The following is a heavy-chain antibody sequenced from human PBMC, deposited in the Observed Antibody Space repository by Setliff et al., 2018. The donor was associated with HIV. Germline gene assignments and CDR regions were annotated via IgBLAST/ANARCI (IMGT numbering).Heavy chain of an antibody. CDR1: GGFISTGGYS. CDR2: IYHSGNT. V-gene: IGHV4-30-2*01. J-gene: IGHJ4*02. Sequence: SETLSLTCTVSGGFISTGGYSWSWIRQPPGKGLEWIGYIYHSGNTYYNPSLKSRVSISVDRSKNYFSLRLSSVTAADTAVYYCARGGSRGSWYWDYWGQGTLVTVSS. D-gene: IGHD6-13*01. CDR3: ARGGSRGSWYWDY.